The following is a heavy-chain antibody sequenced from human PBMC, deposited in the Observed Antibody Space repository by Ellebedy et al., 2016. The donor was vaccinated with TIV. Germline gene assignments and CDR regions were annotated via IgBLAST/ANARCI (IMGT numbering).Heavy chain of an antibody. D-gene: IGHD6-13*01. V-gene: IGHV3-23*01. CDR3: ARPSSSSWYTSFDY. Sequence: GESLKISCAASGFTFSTYAMSWVRQTPGKGLEWVSGISSNGGSTYYADSVTGRFTISRDNSKNTLYLQMNSLRAEDTAVFYCARPSSSSWYTSFDYWGRGTLVTVSS. CDR2: ISSNGGST. J-gene: IGHJ4*02. CDR1: GFTFSTYA.